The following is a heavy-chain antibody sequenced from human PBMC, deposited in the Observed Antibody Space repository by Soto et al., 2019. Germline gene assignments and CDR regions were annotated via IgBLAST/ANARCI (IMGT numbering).Heavy chain of an antibody. J-gene: IGHJ4*02. Sequence: PLQILSLTCTVSDGSIISYCWTWIRQLPGKGLEWIGYIYYTGNTYYNPSLKSRPTISIDTSENQFSLKLTSVTAADTAVYFCASGHDAYKVRYWGQGTLVTVSS. CDR2: IYYTGNT. CDR1: DGSIISYC. CDR3: ASGHDAYKVRY. V-gene: IGHV4-59*06. D-gene: IGHD1-1*01.